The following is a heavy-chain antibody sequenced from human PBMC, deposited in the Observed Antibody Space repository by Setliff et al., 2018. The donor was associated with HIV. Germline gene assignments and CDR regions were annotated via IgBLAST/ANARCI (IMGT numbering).Heavy chain of an antibody. CDR3: AREWNGGYDY. Sequence: GGSLRLSCAASGFTFSDHYMGWIRQAPGKGLEWVSYISSSGSTISYADSVKGRFTISRDNAKNSLFLQMNSLRAEDTAVYYCAREWNGGYDYWGQGTLVTVSS. CDR2: ISSSGSTI. V-gene: IGHV3-11*04. CDR1: GFTFSDHY. J-gene: IGHJ4*02. D-gene: IGHD2-8*01.